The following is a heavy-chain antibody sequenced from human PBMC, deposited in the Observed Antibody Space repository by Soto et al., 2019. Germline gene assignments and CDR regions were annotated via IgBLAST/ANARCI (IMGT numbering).Heavy chain of an antibody. CDR2: IYWDDDK. D-gene: IGHD6-13*01. Sequence: QITLKESGPPLVKPTQTLTLTCTFSGFSLSTSGVGVGWIRQPPGKALEWLALIYWDDDKRYSPSLKSRLTTPTDPSKNQVVLTMTNMDPVDTATYYCVHSPPDPNRSSWSFDSWGQGTLVTVSS. J-gene: IGHJ4*02. CDR1: GFSLSTSGVG. CDR3: VHSPPDPNRSSWSFDS. V-gene: IGHV2-5*02.